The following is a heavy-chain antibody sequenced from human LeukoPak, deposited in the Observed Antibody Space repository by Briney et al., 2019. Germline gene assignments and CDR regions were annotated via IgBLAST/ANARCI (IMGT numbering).Heavy chain of an antibody. V-gene: IGHV4-38-2*02. J-gene: IGHJ4*02. CDR2: IYHSGST. Sequence: SETLSLTCTVSGYSISSGYYWGWIRQPPGEGLEWIGSIYHSGSTNYNPSLKSRVTISVDTSKNQFSLKLSSVTAADTAVYYCARSLDRIAAAGRGAIGYWGQGTLVTVSS. CDR1: GYSISSGYY. D-gene: IGHD6-13*01. CDR3: ARSLDRIAAAGRGAIGY.